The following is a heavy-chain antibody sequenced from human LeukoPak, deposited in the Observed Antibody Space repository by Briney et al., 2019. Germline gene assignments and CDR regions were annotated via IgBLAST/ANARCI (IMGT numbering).Heavy chain of an antibody. CDR2: IYNSGSI. CDR3: ARGEVTSRAIIYDFGLRD. V-gene: IGHV3-66*02. D-gene: IGHD3-3*01. Sequence: PGGSLRLSCAASEFTVTSNYIIWVRQAPEKGLEWVSLIYNSGSIYYADSVKGRFTISRDSSKNTLYLQMNSLRAEDTAVYYCARGEVTSRAIIYDFGLRDWGQGTLVTVSS. J-gene: IGHJ4*02. CDR1: EFTVTSNY.